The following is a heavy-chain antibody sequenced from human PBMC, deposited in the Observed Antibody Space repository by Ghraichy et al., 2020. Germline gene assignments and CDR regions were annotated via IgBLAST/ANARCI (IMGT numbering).Heavy chain of an antibody. J-gene: IGHJ4*02. CDR3: AKDSSSGPYFDY. CDR2: ISWDGGST. Sequence: GESLNISCAASGFTFDDYTMHWVRQAPGKGLEWVSLISWDGGSTYYADSVEGRFTIARDNSKNSLYLQMNSLRTADTALYFCAKDSSSGPYFDYWGQGTLVTVSS. CDR1: GFTFDDYT. V-gene: IGHV3-43*01. D-gene: IGHD6-19*01.